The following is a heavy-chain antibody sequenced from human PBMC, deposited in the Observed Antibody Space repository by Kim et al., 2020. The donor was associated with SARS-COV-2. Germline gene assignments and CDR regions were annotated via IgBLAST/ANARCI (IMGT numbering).Heavy chain of an antibody. V-gene: IGHV4-39*01. Sequence: SETLSLTCTVSGGSISSSSYYWGWIRQPPGKGLEWIGSIYYSGSTYYNPSLKSRVTISVDTSKNQFSLKLSSVTAADTAVYYCARQRRDIVVVVAAPSYYFDYWGQGTLVTVSS. CDR1: GGSISSSSYY. CDR3: ARQRRDIVVVVAAPSYYFDY. J-gene: IGHJ4*02. CDR2: IYYSGST. D-gene: IGHD2-15*01.